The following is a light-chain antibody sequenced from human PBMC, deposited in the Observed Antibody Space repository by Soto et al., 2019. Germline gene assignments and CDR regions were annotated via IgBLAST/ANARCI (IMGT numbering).Light chain of an antibody. CDR1: QSVTSR. J-gene: IGKJ4*01. V-gene: IGKV1-5*01. CDR3: QQYNSYSLT. Sequence: DIQMTQSPSTLSASVGDRVIITCRASQSVTSRLAWYQQKPEKAPKLLIYGASNLESGVPSRFSGSGSGTEFTLTISSLEPDDFATYYCQQYNSYSLTFGGGTTVEIK. CDR2: GAS.